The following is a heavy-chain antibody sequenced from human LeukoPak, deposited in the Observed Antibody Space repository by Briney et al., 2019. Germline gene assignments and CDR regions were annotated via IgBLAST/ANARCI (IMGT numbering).Heavy chain of an antibody. D-gene: IGHD3/OR15-3a*01. CDR1: GDSISSYF. Sequence: SGTLSPTCTVSGDSISSYFWSWIRQPPGKGLEWIGYIYYNERSNYNPSLRSRVTISIDTSKNQFSLKLNSVTAADTAVYDCARPPHHFNSFFDGASHYLFDSWGQGTLVTVSS. V-gene: IGHV4-59*12. CDR2: IYYNERS. CDR3: ARPPHHFNSFFDGASHYLFDS. J-gene: IGHJ4*02.